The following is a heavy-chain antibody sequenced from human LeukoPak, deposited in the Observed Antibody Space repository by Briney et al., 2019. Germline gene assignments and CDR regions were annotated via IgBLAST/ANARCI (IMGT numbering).Heavy chain of an antibody. CDR1: GFTVSSNY. CDR3: ARDYRRWPSYYFDY. J-gene: IGHJ4*02. CDR2: ISYDGSNK. D-gene: IGHD4-23*01. V-gene: IGHV3-30-3*01. Sequence: QPGGSLRLSCAASGFTVSSNYMSWVRQAPGKGLEWVAVISYDGSNKYYADSVKGRFTISRDNSKNTLYLQMNSLRAEDTAVYYCARDYRRWPSYYFDYWGQGTLVTVSS.